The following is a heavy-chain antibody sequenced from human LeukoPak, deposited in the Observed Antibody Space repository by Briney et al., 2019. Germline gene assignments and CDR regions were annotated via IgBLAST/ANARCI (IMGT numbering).Heavy chain of an antibody. CDR3: SRYYGITSDAFDY. J-gene: IGHJ4*02. D-gene: IGHD3-9*01. CDR1: GLTFSTYA. Sequence: GGSLRLSCAASGLTFSTYAMHWARQAPGKGLEWVAVISYDGSNKYYADSVKGRFTISRDNSKNTLYLQMNSLRAEDTAVYYCSRYYGITSDAFDYWGQGTLVTVSS. CDR2: ISYDGSNK. V-gene: IGHV3-30*04.